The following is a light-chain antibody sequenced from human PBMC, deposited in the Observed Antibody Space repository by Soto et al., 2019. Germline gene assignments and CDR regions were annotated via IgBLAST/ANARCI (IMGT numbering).Light chain of an antibody. J-gene: IGLJ3*02. CDR3: TSYVGSNIWV. CDR1: SSDVGASKY. Sequence: QSVLTQPPSASGSPGQSVTISCTGTSSDVGASKYVSWYQQYPGKAPKLMIYEVSKRPAGVRDRFSGSKSGNTASLTVSGLQAEDEADYYCTSYVGSNIWVFGGGTKLTV. V-gene: IGLV2-8*01. CDR2: EVS.